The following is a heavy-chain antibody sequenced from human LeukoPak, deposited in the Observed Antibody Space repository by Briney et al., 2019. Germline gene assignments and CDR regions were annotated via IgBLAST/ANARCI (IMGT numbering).Heavy chain of an antibody. D-gene: IGHD3-10*01. J-gene: IGHJ5*02. V-gene: IGHV4-34*01. CDR3: ARVARVITMVRGVIGNWFDP. Sequence: KPSETLSLTRAVYGGSFSGYYWSWIRQPPGKGLEWIGEINHSGSTNYNPSLKSRVTISVDTSKNQFSLKLSSVTAADTAVYYCARVARVITMVRGVIGNWFDPWGQGTLVTVSS. CDR2: INHSGST. CDR1: GGSFSGYY.